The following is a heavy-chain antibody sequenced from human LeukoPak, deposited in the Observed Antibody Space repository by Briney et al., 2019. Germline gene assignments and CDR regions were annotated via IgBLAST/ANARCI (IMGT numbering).Heavy chain of an antibody. CDR3: ARDTVTTGTYFDY. CDR1: GFTVSSNY. Sequence: GGSLRLSCAASGFTVSSNYMSWVRQAPGKGLEWVAVISYDGSNKYYADSVKGRFTISRDNSKNTLYLQMNSLRAEDMAVYYCARDTVTTGTYFDYWGQGTLVTVSS. J-gene: IGHJ4*02. D-gene: IGHD4-17*01. CDR2: ISYDGSNK. V-gene: IGHV3-30-3*01.